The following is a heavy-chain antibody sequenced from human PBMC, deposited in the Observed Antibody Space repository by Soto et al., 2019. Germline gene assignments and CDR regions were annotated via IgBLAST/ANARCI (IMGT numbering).Heavy chain of an antibody. J-gene: IGHJ4*02. D-gene: IGHD1-26*01. CDR3: AKDYYQRGELPPNFDY. V-gene: IGHV3-23*01. CDR2: ISGSGGST. CDR1: GFTFSSYA. Sequence: PGGSLRLSCAASGFTFSSYAMSWVRQAPGKGLEWVSAISGSGGSTYYADSVKGRFTISRDNSKNTLYLQMNSLRAEDTAVYYCAKDYYQRGELPPNFDYWGQGTLVTV.